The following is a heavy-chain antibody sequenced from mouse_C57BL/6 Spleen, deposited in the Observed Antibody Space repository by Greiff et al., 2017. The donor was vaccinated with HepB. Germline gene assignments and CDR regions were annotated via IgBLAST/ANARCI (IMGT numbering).Heavy chain of an antibody. Sequence: QVQLQQPGAELVKPGASVKVSCKASGYTFTSYWMHWVKQRPGQGLEWIGRIHPSDSDTNYNQKFKGKATLTVDKSSSTAYMQLSSLTSEDSAVYYCAISKGPNYAWCAYWGQGTLVTVSA. V-gene: IGHV1-74*01. CDR2: IHPSDSDT. J-gene: IGHJ3*01. CDR1: GYTFTSYW. CDR3: AISKGPNYAWCAY. D-gene: IGHD2-4*01.